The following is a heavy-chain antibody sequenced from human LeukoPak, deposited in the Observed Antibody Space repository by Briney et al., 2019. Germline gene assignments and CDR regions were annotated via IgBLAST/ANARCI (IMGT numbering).Heavy chain of an antibody. V-gene: IGHV3-53*05. D-gene: IGHD1-26*01. CDR1: GFSVSSYY. J-gene: IGHJ5*02. CDR3: ARDTAAVGATTHWFDP. CDR2: IYSGGTT. Sequence: GGSLRLSCAASGFSVSSYYMSWVRQAPGKGLEWVSIIYSGGTTYYADSVKGRFTISRDNSKNTLYLQMNSLRAEDTAVYYCARDTAAVGATTHWFDPWGQGTLVTVSS.